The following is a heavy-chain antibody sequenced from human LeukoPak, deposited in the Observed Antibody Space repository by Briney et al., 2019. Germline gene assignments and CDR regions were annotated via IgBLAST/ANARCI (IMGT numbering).Heavy chain of an antibody. Sequence: GGSLSLSCAASGFTFSSYSMNWVRQAPGKGLEWVSYISSSSSTIYYADSVKGRFTISRDNAKNSLYLQMNSLRAEDTAVYYCARAVVVVAAINLGFDYWGQGTLVTVSS. CDR1: GFTFSSYS. J-gene: IGHJ4*02. V-gene: IGHV3-48*04. CDR3: ARAVVVVAAINLGFDY. D-gene: IGHD2-15*01. CDR2: ISSSSSTI.